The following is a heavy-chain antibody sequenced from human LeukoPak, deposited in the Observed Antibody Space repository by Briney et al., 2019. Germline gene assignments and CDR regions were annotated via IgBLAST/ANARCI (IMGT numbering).Heavy chain of an antibody. CDR3: ARHRTLYYDHL. V-gene: IGHV4-59*08. Sequence: SQTLSLTCTVSGGSISSYYWSWIRQPPGKGLEWIGYIYYSGSTNYNPSLKSRVTISVDTSKNQFSLKLSSVTAADTAVYYCARHRTLYYDHLWGQGTLVTVSS. J-gene: IGHJ5*02. D-gene: IGHD3-22*01. CDR1: GGSISSYY. CDR2: IYYSGST.